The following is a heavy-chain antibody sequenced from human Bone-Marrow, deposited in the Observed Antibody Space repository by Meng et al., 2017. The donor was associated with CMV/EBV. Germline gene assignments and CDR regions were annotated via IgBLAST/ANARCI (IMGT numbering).Heavy chain of an antibody. CDR2: IYYSGST. CDR1: GGSISSYY. J-gene: IGHJ6*02. D-gene: IGHD3-3*01. V-gene: IGHV4-59*01. Sequence: GSLRLSCTVSGGSISSYYWSWIRQPPGKGLEWIGYIYYSGSTNYNPSLKSRVTISVDTSKNQFSLKLSSVTAADTAVYYCARAGLRSGYYFFEDYYYYYGMDVWGQGPTVTVSS. CDR3: ARAGLRSGYYFFEDYYYYYGMDV.